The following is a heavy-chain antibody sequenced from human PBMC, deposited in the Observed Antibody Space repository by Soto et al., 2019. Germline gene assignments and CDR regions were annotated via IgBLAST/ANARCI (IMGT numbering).Heavy chain of an antibody. CDR1: GAPITGSDW. Sequence: PSETLSLTCTVSGAPITGSDWWSWVRQTPEKGLECIGEIYHSGTTNYHPSLKSRVTIYQDKTKNQFSLNLTSVTAADTAVYSCLRMSVLVYFEYGGRGSRLTVSS. V-gene: IGHV4-4*02. CDR3: LRMSVLVYFEY. D-gene: IGHD2-8*02. J-gene: IGHJ4*02. CDR2: IYHSGTT.